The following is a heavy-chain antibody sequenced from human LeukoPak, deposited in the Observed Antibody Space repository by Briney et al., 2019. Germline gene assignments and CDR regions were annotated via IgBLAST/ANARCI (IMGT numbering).Heavy chain of an antibody. J-gene: IGHJ4*02. D-gene: IGHD5-18*01. CDR1: GGSFSGHY. CDR3: ARDYQGGYGDKTVDY. CDR2: INHGGST. V-gene: IGHV4-34*01. Sequence: PSETLSLTCAVSGGSFSGHYWNWIRQPPGKGLEWIGEINHGGSTNYNPSLKSRVTISVDTSQNQFSLKLSSVTAADTAVYYCARDYQGGYGDKTVDYWGQGTLVTVSS.